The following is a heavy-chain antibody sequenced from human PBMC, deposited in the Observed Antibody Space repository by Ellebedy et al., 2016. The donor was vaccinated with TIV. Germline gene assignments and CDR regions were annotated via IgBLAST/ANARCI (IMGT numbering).Heavy chain of an antibody. CDR3: AKSVPGTTRTQPFDY. Sequence: GGSLRLXXAASGFTFSSYAMHWVRQAPGKGLEWVAVISYDGSNKYYADSVKGRFTISRDNSKNTLYLQMNSLRAEDTAVYYCAKSVPGTTRTQPFDYWGQGTLVTVSS. CDR1: GFTFSSYA. CDR2: ISYDGSNK. D-gene: IGHD1-1*01. J-gene: IGHJ4*02. V-gene: IGHV3-30*04.